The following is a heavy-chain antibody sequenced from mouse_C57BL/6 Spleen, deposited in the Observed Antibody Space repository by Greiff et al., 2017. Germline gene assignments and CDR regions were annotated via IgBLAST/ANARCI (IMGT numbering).Heavy chain of an antibody. CDR2: IYPGDGDT. CDR1: GYAFSSYW. Sequence: VQLQQSGAELVKPGASVKISCKASGYAFSSYWMNWVQQRPGKGLEWIGQIYPGDGDTNYNGKFKGKATLTADKSSSTAYMQLSSLTSEDSAVYFCARLNYGYDDYWGQGTTLTVSS. CDR3: ARLNYGYDDY. V-gene: IGHV1-80*01. J-gene: IGHJ2*01. D-gene: IGHD2-2*01.